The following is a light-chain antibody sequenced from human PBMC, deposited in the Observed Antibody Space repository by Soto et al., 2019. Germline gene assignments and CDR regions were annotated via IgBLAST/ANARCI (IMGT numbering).Light chain of an antibody. CDR1: QGISSY. CDR2: AAS. Sequence: AIRMTQSPSSFSASTGDRATLTCRASQGISSYLAWYHQKPGKAPKLLIYAASTLQSGVPARFSGSGSGTDFTLTISCLQSEEFATYYCQQYFSYPPTFGQGTKVEIK. J-gene: IGKJ1*01. CDR3: QQYFSYPPT. V-gene: IGKV1-8*01.